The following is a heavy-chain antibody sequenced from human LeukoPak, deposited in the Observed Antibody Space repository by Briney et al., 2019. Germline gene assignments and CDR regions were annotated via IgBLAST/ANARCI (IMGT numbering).Heavy chain of an antibody. Sequence: GGSLRLSCAASGFTFSPHYMGWVRQTPGKGLEWVANIKEDGSDKFYVDSVKGRFTISKDNAKNSVYLQMNSLRAEDTAVYYCARYTYFYFDLWGQGTLVTVSS. CDR1: GFTFSPHY. D-gene: IGHD2-8*01. V-gene: IGHV3-7*01. CDR2: IKEDGSDK. CDR3: ARYTYFYFDL. J-gene: IGHJ4*02.